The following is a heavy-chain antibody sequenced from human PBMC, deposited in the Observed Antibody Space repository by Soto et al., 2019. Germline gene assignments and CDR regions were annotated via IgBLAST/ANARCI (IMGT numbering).Heavy chain of an antibody. Sequence: QVQLVESGGGVVQPGRSLRLSCAASGFTFSSYGMHWVRQAPGKGLEWVAVISYDGSNKYYADSVKGRFTISRDNSKNTLYLQMNSLRAEDTAVYYCAKDQYSSSWYHIDYWGQGTLATVSS. CDR3: AKDQYSSSWYHIDY. CDR2: ISYDGSNK. CDR1: GFTFSSYG. D-gene: IGHD6-13*01. J-gene: IGHJ4*02. V-gene: IGHV3-30*18.